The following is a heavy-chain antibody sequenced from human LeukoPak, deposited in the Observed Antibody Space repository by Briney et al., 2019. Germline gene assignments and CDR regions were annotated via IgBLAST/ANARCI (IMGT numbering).Heavy chain of an antibody. Sequence: GASVKVSCKASGGTFSSYAISWVRQAPGQGLEWMGWISAYNGNTNYAQKLQGRVTMTTDTSTSTAYMELRSLRSDDTAVYYCARDLSPKSVYVGVWGQGTTVTVSS. V-gene: IGHV1-18*01. D-gene: IGHD1-14*01. CDR2: ISAYNGNT. J-gene: IGHJ6*02. CDR1: GGTFSSYA. CDR3: ARDLSPKSVYVGV.